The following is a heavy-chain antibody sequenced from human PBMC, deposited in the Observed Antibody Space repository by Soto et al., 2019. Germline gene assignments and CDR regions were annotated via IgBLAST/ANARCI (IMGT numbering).Heavy chain of an antibody. D-gene: IGHD3-9*01. J-gene: IGHJ4*02. CDR2: ISVSGVST. CDR3: AKANILTGYYPL. CDR1: GFTFSSYA. Sequence: PGGSLRLSCAASGFTFSSYAMSWVRQAPGKGLEWVSGISVSGVSTHYADSVKGRFTISRDNSKNTLYLQMNSLRDEDTAVYPCAKANILTGYYPLWGQRTRCTVSS. V-gene: IGHV3-23*01.